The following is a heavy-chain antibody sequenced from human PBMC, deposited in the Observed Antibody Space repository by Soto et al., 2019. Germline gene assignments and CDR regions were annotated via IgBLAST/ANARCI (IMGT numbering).Heavy chain of an antibody. J-gene: IGHJ4*02. V-gene: IGHV4-4*07. CDR1: GDSVSSHY. CDR2: LYNDERT. Sequence: KASETLSLTCTVSGDSVSSHYWSWIRQPAGKGLEWLGRLYNDERTNYNPSLKSRVTMSMDTSKNQFSLKLTPVTAADSAVYFCAREPLAHSYFDFWGQGILVTVSS. CDR3: AREPLAHSYFDF.